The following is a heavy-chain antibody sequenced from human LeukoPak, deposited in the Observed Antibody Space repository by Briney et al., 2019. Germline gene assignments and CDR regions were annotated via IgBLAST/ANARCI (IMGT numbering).Heavy chain of an antibody. V-gene: IGHV3-23*01. CDR2: ISGSGGST. J-gene: IGHJ4*02. D-gene: IGHD2-2*01. CDR1: GFTFSSYA. Sequence: GGSLRLSCAASGFTFSSYAMSWVRQAPGKGLEWVSAISGSGGSTYYADSVKGRFTISRDRSKNTLYLQMHSLRAEDTAVYYYAKDAFCTSTNCYASYFDYWGQGTLVTVSS. CDR3: AKDAFCTSTNCYASYFDY.